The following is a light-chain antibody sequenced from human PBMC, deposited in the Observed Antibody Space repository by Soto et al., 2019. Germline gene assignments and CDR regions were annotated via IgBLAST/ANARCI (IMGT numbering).Light chain of an antibody. CDR1: QAIRND. J-gene: IGKJ1*01. Sequence: AIQMTQSPSSLSASVGDRVSITCRTSQAIRNDLGWYQQRAGKAPELLIYGASTLQTVVPSRFSGSGSGTDFTLTISGLQTEDVATYYCLQDHTYPWTFGPGTTVDIK. CDR2: GAS. CDR3: LQDHTYPWT. V-gene: IGKV1-6*01.